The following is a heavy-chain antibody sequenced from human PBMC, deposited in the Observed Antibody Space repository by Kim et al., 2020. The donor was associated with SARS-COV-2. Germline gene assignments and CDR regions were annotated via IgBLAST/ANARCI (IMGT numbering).Heavy chain of an antibody. Sequence: GGSLRLSCAASGFTFDDYGMSWVRQAPGKGLEWVSGIDWNGGSTGYADSVKGRFTISRDNAKNSLYLQMNSLRAEDTALYHCARSLGIAAAGTGSDPWGQGTLVTVSS. CDR2: IDWNGGST. CDR3: ARSLGIAAAGTGSDP. J-gene: IGHJ5*02. V-gene: IGHV3-20*01. D-gene: IGHD6-13*01. CDR1: GFTFDDYG.